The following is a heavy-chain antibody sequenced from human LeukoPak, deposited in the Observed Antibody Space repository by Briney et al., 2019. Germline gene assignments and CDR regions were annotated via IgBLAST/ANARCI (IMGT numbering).Heavy chain of an antibody. CDR1: GFTFSSYW. CDR3: ANVKVAAAGTGHYYYGMDV. V-gene: IGHV3-7*01. D-gene: IGHD6-13*01. J-gene: IGHJ6*02. CDR2: IKQDGSEK. Sequence: PGGSLRLSCAASGFTFSSYWMSWVRQAPGKGLEWVANIKQDGSEKYYVDSVKGRFTISRDNSKNTLYLQMNSLRAEDTAVYYCANVKVAAAGTGHYYYGMDVWGQGTTVTVSS.